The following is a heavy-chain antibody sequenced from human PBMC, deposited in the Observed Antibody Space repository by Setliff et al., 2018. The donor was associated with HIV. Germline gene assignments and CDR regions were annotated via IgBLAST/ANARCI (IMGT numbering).Heavy chain of an antibody. Sequence: SGPTLVNPTQTLTLTCTFSGFSLRTSGVGVGWIRQPPGKALEWLALSYWNDDKRYSPSLKSRVTITKDTSKNQVLLTMTNMYPVDTATYYCAHTQRLYYDSGSYSLLRGAFDIWGQGTMVTLSS. V-gene: IGHV2-5*01. CDR2: SYWNDDK. CDR1: GFSLRTSGVG. D-gene: IGHD3-10*01. CDR3: AHTQRLYYDSGSYSLLRGAFDI. J-gene: IGHJ3*02.